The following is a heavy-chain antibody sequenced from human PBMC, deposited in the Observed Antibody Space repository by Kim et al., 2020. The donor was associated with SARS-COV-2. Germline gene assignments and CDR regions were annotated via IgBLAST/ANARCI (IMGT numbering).Heavy chain of an antibody. D-gene: IGHD6-13*01. V-gene: IGHV3-9*01. Sequence: GGSLRLSCAASGFTFDDYAMHWVRQAPGKGLEWVSGISWNSGSIGYADSVKGRFTISRDNAKNSLYLQMNSLRAEDTALYYCALSSSSWSRPPYYYYYYG. J-gene: IGHJ6*01. CDR2: ISWNSGSI. CDR3: ALSSSSWSRPPYYYYYYG. CDR1: GFTFDDYA.